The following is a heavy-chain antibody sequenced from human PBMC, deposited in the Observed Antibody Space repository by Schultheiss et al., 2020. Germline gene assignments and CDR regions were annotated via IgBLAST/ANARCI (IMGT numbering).Heavy chain of an antibody. CDR1: GGSISSSNW. V-gene: IGHV4-4*02. Sequence: SETLSLTCAVSGGSISSSNWWSWVRQPPGKGLEWIGEIYHSGSTNYNPSLKSRVTISVDKSKNQFSLKLSSVTAADTAVYYCARTVVEDSNWFDPWGQGTLVNVSS. CDR2: IYHSGST. D-gene: IGHD2-2*01. J-gene: IGHJ5*02. CDR3: ARTVVEDSNWFDP.